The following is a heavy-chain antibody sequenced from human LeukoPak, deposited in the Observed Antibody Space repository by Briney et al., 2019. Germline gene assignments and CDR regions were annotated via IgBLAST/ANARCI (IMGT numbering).Heavy chain of an antibody. V-gene: IGHV1-69*04. Sequence: ASVKVSCKASGATFSSYAISWVRQAPAQGLERRGRIIPSLGIAHYAQKFQGSVTNSAEKSTRTDYMELSSLRCEDTAVYYCPRDLNVAAGGQGDYGGEGTVVTV. CDR3: PRDLNVAAGGQGDY. J-gene: IGHJ4*02. D-gene: IGHD6-13*01. CDR1: GATFSSYA. CDR2: IIPSLGIA.